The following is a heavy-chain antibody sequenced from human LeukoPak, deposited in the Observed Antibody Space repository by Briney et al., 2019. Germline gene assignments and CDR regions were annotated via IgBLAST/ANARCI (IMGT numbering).Heavy chain of an antibody. Sequence: SETLSLTCTVSGGSISSSSYYWGWIRQPPGKGLEWIGSIYYGGTSYFNSSLKSRVTISVNTSENQFSLRVSSVTAADTAVYYCARDTGHQLSRRNYYAMDVWGQGTTVTVSS. CDR1: GGSISSSSYY. V-gene: IGHV4-39*07. D-gene: IGHD1-1*01. J-gene: IGHJ6*02. CDR3: ARDTGHQLSRRNYYAMDV. CDR2: IYYGGTS.